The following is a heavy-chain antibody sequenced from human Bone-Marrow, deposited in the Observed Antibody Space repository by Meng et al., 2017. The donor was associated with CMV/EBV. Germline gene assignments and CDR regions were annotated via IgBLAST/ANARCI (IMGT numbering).Heavy chain of an antibody. D-gene: IGHD1-1*01. J-gene: IGHJ4*02. V-gene: IGHV3-15*07. CDR1: GFTFSSYW. CDR3: SSSSYWKPDY. CDR2: IISKTDGGTT. Sequence: EVQLVESGGGLVQPGGSLRLSCAASGFTFSSYWMHWVRQAPEKGLVWVSRIISKTDGGTTDYAAPVKGRFIISRDDSENTLYLQMNSLKIEDTGIYYCSSSSYWKPDYWGQGTLVTVSS.